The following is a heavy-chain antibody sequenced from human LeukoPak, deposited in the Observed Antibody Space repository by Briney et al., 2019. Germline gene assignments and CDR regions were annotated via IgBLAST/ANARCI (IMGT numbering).Heavy chain of an antibody. CDR2: IYPADSVT. Sequence: GESLKISCKGSGYIFTNYLIGWVRQMPGKGLEWMGIIYPADSVTRYSPSFQGQVTISADKSISTAYLQWSSLKASDTAMYYCARHLGRLAVAVRSFDYWGQGTLVTVSS. V-gene: IGHV5-51*01. J-gene: IGHJ4*02. CDR3: ARHLGRLAVAVRSFDY. CDR1: GYIFTNYL. D-gene: IGHD6-19*01.